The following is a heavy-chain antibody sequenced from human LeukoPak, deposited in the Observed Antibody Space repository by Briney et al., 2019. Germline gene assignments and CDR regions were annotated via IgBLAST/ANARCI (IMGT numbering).Heavy chain of an antibody. V-gene: IGHV4-39*05. CDR1: GGSISSSNSY. D-gene: IGHD3-10*01. Sequence: SETPSLTCTVSGGSISSSNSYWGWIRQPPGKGLEWIGSIHSSGNTYHNPSLKSRVTISVDTSRNQFSLKLTSVTAADTAVYYCAIRCGSDSYYYDYWGQGTLVTVSS. CDR3: AIRCGSDSYYYDY. CDR2: IHSSGNT. J-gene: IGHJ4*02.